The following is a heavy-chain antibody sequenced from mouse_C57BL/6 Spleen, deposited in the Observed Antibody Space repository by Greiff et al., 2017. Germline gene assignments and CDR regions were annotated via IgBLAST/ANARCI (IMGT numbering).Heavy chain of an antibody. J-gene: IGHJ2*01. V-gene: IGHV1-69*01. CDR1: GYTFTSYW. CDR3: ARLGLYYFDY. Sequence: QVQLQQPGAELVMPGASVKLSCKASGYTFTSYWMHWVKQRPGQGLEWIGEIDPSDSYTNYNQKFKGKSTLTVDTSSSTAYMQLSSLTSEDSAVYYCARLGLYYFDYWGQGTTLTVSS. CDR2: IDPSDSYT.